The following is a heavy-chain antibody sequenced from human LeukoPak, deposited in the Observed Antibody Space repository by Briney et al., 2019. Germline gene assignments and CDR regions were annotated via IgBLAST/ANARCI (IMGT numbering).Heavy chain of an antibody. Sequence: ASVKVSCKASGYTFTNYYMHWVRQAPGQGLEWMGIINPSGGSTNYAQKFRGRVTMTRDTSTSTVYMQLSSLRSEDTAVYYCARGDHVRIYAESAFDIWGQGTMVSVSS. CDR3: ARGDHVRIYAESAFDI. CDR2: INPSGGST. CDR1: GYTFTNYY. J-gene: IGHJ3*02. V-gene: IGHV1-46*01. D-gene: IGHD5/OR15-5a*01.